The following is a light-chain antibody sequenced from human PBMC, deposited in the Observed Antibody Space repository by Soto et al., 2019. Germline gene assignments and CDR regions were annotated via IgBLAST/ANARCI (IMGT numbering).Light chain of an antibody. J-gene: IGKJ4*01. CDR1: QSISRSD. V-gene: IGKV3-20*01. Sequence: EIVLTQSPGTVSLSPGESATLSCRASQSISRSDLAWYQHRPGQSPRLLIYAKSSRATDIPDRFTGGGAGTGFTLTISRLEPEDSAVYYCQQYGSSPTFGGGTKVDIK. CDR2: AKS. CDR3: QQYGSSPT.